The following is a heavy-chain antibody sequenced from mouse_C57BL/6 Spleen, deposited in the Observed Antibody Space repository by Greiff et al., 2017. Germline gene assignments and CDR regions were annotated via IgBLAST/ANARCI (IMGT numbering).Heavy chain of an antibody. V-gene: IGHV1-82*01. CDR1: GYAFSSSW. CDR2: IYPGDGDT. CDR3: AEGYAWFAY. Sequence: QVQLQQSGPELVKPGASVKISCKASGYAFSSSWMNWVKQRPGKGLEWIGRIYPGDGDTNYNGKFKGKATLTADKSSSTAYMQLSSLTSEDSAVYFYAEGYAWFAYWGQGTLVTVSA. D-gene: IGHD2-2*01. J-gene: IGHJ3*01.